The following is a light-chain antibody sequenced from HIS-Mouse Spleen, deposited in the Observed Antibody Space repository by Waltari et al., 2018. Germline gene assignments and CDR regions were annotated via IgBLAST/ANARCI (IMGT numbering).Light chain of an antibody. Sequence: EIVLTQSPGTLSLSPGERATLSCRANQSVSSSYLAWYQQKPGQAPRLLIYGASSRATGIPDRFSGSGSVTDFTLTISRLEPEDFAVYYCQQYGSSPYTFGQGTKLEIK. CDR1: QSVSSSY. CDR3: QQYGSSPYT. J-gene: IGKJ2*01. V-gene: IGKV3-20*01. CDR2: GAS.